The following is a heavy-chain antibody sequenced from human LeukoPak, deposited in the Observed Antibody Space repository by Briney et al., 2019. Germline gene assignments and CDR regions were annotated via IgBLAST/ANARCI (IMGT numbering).Heavy chain of an antibody. CDR3: AKDWDDDFWSGYYTWAAAFDI. V-gene: IGHV3-23*01. CDR2: ISGSGGST. J-gene: IGHJ3*02. Sequence: GPLRLSCAASGFTFSSYEMNWVRQAPGKGLEWVSAISGSGGSTYYADSVKGRFTISRDNSKNTLYLQMNSLRVEDTAVYYCAKDWDDDFWSGYYTWAAAFDIWGQGTMVTVSS. CDR1: GFTFSSYE. D-gene: IGHD3-3*01.